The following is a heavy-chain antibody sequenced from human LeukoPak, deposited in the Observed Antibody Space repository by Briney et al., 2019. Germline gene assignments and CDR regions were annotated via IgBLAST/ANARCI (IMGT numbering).Heavy chain of an antibody. CDR2: IYYSGST. V-gene: IGHV4-59*01. D-gene: IGHD2-21*01. Sequence: SETLSLTCTVSGGSISSYYWSWIRQPPGKGLEWIGYIYYSGSTNYNPSLKSRVTISVDTSKNQFSLKLSFVTAADTAVYYCARENSPEGSLYWYFDLWGRGTLVTASS. J-gene: IGHJ2*01. CDR1: GGSISSYY. CDR3: ARENSPEGSLYWYFDL.